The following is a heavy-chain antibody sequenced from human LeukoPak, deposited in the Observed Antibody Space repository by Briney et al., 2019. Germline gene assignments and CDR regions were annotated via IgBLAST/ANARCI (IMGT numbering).Heavy chain of an antibody. J-gene: IGHJ4*02. V-gene: IGHV3-21*01. CDR1: GFTFSSYS. Sequence: GGSLRLSCAASGFTFSSYSMNWVRQAPGKGLEWVSSISSSSSYIYYADSVKGRFTVSRNNAKNSLYLQMDSLRAEDTAVYYCARVFSGTYLNYHHFDYWGQGTLVTVSS. D-gene: IGHD1-26*01. CDR2: ISSSSSYI. CDR3: ARVFSGTYLNYHHFDY.